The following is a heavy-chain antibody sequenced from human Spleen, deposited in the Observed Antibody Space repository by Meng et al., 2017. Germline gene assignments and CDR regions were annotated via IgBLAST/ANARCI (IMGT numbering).Heavy chain of an antibody. V-gene: IGHV3-66*03. Sequence: GESLKISCSVSGFTVSRNYMTWVRQAPGRGLEWVSLVYSSGDTYYADSVEGRVTISRDHSRNTVSLQMNSLRPDDTAVYYCARDRSSGGSYPDACDVWGQGTMVTVSS. CDR1: GFTVSRNY. CDR3: ARDRSSGGSYPDACDV. D-gene: IGHD1-26*01. J-gene: IGHJ3*01. CDR2: VYSSGDT.